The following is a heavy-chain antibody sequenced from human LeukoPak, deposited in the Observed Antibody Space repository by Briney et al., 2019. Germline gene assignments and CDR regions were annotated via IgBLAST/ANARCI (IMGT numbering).Heavy chain of an antibody. CDR1: GVSISNYY. CDR2: HSYSGGA. V-gene: IGHV4-59*01. CDR3: ARGLIRGACDI. J-gene: IGHJ3*02. Sequence: SESLSLTGTVFGVSISNYYWDYFRHSPGRGLEWIGYHSYSGGANYNPSLESRVTISLDTSKTRFSLSLSSVTAADTAVYYCARGLIRGACDIWGHGTMVTVSS. D-gene: IGHD3-16*01.